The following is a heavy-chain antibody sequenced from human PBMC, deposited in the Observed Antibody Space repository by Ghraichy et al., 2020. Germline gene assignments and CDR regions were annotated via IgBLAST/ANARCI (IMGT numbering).Heavy chain of an antibody. V-gene: IGHV4-61*01. CDR1: GGSVSSDTYN. J-gene: IGHJ6*02. CDR2: IDNTGST. CDR3: AIESLYYSSGRYYSPPRSSRLDV. D-gene: IGHD3-10*01. Sequence: SETLSLTCSVSGGSVSSDTYNWTWIRQPPGKGLEWIGFIDNTGSTKYNPSLKSRVTISVDTSKNLFSLKLTSVTAADSAVYYCAIESLYYSSGRYYSPPRSSRLDVWGQGTPVTVSS.